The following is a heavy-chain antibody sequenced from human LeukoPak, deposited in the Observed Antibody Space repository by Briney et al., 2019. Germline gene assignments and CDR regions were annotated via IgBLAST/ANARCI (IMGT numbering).Heavy chain of an antibody. V-gene: IGHV3-7*03. J-gene: IGHJ1*01. D-gene: IGHD2-2*01. CDR3: ARLVVPPGNRGWYYEH. Sequence: GGSLRLSCAASGFIFSIYWMSWVRQGPGEGLEWVANINQGGSEKYYVDSVKGRFTISRDNAKNSLDLQMNSLRVEDTAIYYCARLVVPPGNRGWYYEHWGQGTLVTVSS. CDR1: GFIFSIYW. CDR2: INQGGSEK.